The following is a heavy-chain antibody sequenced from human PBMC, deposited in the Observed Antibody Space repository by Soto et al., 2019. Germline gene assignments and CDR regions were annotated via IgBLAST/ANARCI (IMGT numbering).Heavy chain of an antibody. CDR2: IYWDDDQ. J-gene: IGHJ3*01. D-gene: IGHD2-2*01. CDR1: GFSLSTDGVG. V-gene: IGHV2-5*02. Sequence: QITLKESGPTLVKPTQTLTLSCTFSGFSLSTDGVGVGWIRQPPGKALDWLALIYWDDDQRYSPSLKTSLTITKDTSKTQVVLTMTNTDPVDTATYYCAHTYGGTSWPNDAFDFWGQATVVTVSS. CDR3: AHTYGGTSWPNDAFDF.